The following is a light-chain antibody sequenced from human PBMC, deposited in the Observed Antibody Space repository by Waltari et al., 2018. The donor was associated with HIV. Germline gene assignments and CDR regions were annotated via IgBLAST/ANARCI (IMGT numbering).Light chain of an antibody. V-gene: IGLV3-21*02. Sequence: SYVLTQSPSVSVAPGQTARITCGGKNIESKSVHWYQQKSGQAPVLVVEDDRDRPSGIPERFSGSNSGNAATLTISRVEAGDEADYYCQVWDSSSDHGVLFGGGTRLTVL. J-gene: IGLJ3*02. CDR2: DDR. CDR1: NIESKS. CDR3: QVWDSSSDHGVL.